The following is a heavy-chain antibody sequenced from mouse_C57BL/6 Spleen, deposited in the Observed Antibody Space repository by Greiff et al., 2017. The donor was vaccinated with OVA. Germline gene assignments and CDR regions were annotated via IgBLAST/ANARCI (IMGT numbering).Heavy chain of an antibody. CDR3: ARDDQATLYYAMDY. D-gene: IGHD3-2*02. CDR1: GYAFSSSW. Sequence: VQLQQSGPELVKPADSVTISCTASGYAFSSSWMNWVKQRPGKGLEWIVRIYPGDGDTNYNGKFKGKSTLTADKSSSTAYMQLSSLTSEDSAVYFCARDDQATLYYAMDYWGQGTSLTVSS. J-gene: IGHJ4*01. V-gene: IGHV1-82*01. CDR2: IYPGDGDT.